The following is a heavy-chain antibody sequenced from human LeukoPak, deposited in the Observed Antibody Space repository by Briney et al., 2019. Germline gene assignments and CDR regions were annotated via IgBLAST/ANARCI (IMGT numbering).Heavy chain of an antibody. Sequence: PSETLSLTCTISGDSIGRINYYWSWIRQPAGKGLEWIGRIYTSGSTNYNPSLKSRVTMSVDTSKNQFSLKLSSVTAADTAVYYCARGNRRDGYNWNYYYYMDVWGKGTTVIISS. V-gene: IGHV4-61*02. CDR1: GDSIGRINYY. D-gene: IGHD5-24*01. J-gene: IGHJ6*03. CDR3: ARGNRRDGYNWNYYYYMDV. CDR2: IYTSGST.